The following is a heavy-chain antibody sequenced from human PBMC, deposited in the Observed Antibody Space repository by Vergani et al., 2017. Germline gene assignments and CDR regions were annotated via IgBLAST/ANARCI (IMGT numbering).Heavy chain of an antibody. CDR3: ARYHIGQIVATIPRETDY. D-gene: IGHD5-12*01. V-gene: IGHV1-69*18. J-gene: IGHJ4*02. Sequence: QVQLVQSGAEVKKPGSSVKVSCKASGGTFSSYAISWVRQAPGQGLEWMGRIIPIFGTANYAQKFQGRVTITADESTSTAYMELSSLRSEDTAVYYCARYHIGQIVATIPRETDYWGQGTLVTVSS. CDR2: IIPIFGTA. CDR1: GGTFSSYA.